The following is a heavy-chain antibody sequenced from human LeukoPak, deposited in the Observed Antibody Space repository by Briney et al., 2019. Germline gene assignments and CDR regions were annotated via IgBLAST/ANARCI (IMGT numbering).Heavy chain of an antibody. CDR2: IYYSGST. CDR3: ARRGSGWYEGAFDI. Sequence: KTSETLSLTCTVSGGSISSYYWSWIRQPPGKGLEWIGYIYYSGSTNCNPSLKSRVTISVDTSKNQFSLKLSSVTAADTAVYYCARRGSGWYEGAFDIWGQGTMVTVSS. J-gene: IGHJ3*02. CDR1: GGSISSYY. D-gene: IGHD6-19*01. V-gene: IGHV4-59*08.